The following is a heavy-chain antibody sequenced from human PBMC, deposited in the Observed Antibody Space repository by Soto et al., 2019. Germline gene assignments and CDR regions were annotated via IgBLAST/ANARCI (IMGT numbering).Heavy chain of an antibody. CDR3: ARSAISPYGGLIGPFDY. J-gene: IGHJ4*02. V-gene: IGHV1-3*05. CDR2: INPGNGNT. CDR1: GYTFTAYA. D-gene: IGHD3-16*02. Sequence: QVQLVQSGGEEEKPGASVRLSCEASGYTFTAYAIHWLRQAPGQSLEWMAWINPGNGNTKYSLKFLGRVSITRDTSASTAYLELGSLRSEDTAVYYCARSAISPYGGLIGPFDYWGQGNLVTVSS.